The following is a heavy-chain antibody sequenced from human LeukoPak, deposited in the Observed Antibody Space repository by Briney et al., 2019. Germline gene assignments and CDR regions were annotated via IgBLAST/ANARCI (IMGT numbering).Heavy chain of an antibody. CDR3: AKLRSSGYDFDY. CDR1: GFTFSSYA. D-gene: IGHD5-12*01. CDR2: ISDSGGST. J-gene: IGHJ4*02. Sequence: GGSLRLSCAASGFTFSSYAMSWVRQAPGKGLEWVSAISDSGGSTYYADSVKGRFTISRDNSKNTLYLQMNSLRAEDTAVYYCAKLRSSGYDFDYWGQGTLVTVSS. V-gene: IGHV3-23*01.